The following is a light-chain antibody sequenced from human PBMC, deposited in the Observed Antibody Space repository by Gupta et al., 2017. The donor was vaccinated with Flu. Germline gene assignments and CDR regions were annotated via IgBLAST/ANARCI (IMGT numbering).Light chain of an antibody. Sequence: RVTISCSGGNSNIGINYVSWYQQLPGAAPKLLIYRSNQRPSGVPDRFSGSKSGTSASLAISGLRSEDEADYYCAAWDDSLSGVVFGGGTKLTVL. CDR3: AAWDDSLSGVV. V-gene: IGLV1-47*01. CDR2: RSN. CDR1: NSNIGINY. J-gene: IGLJ2*01.